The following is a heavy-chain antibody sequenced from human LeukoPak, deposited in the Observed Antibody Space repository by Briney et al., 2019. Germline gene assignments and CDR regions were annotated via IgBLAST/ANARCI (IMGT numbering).Heavy chain of an antibody. CDR2: IDQDGNEK. J-gene: IGHJ6*02. V-gene: IGHV3-7*05. D-gene: IGHD3-16*01. CDR3: ARFGYYYGLDV. Sequence: GGSLRLSCAASGFSLIKYWMSWVRQAPGKGLEWVANIDQDGNEKHFVDSVKGRFTISRDNAKNSLYLQINSLRAEDTAVYYCARFGYYYGLDVWGQGTTVTVSS. CDR1: GFSLIKYW.